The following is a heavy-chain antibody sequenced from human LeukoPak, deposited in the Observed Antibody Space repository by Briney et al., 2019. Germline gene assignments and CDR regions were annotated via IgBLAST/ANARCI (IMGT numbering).Heavy chain of an antibody. CDR2: ISSSGSTI. J-gene: IGHJ4*02. V-gene: IGHV3-48*04. D-gene: IGHD3-22*01. CDR3: ARGQWLSLGLFDY. CDR1: GFTFSSYG. Sequence: GGSLRLSCAASGFTFSSYGMSWVRQAPGKGLEWVSYISSSGSTIYYADSVKGRFTISRDNAKNSLYLQMNSLRAEDTAVYYCARGQWLSLGLFDYWGQGTLVTVSS.